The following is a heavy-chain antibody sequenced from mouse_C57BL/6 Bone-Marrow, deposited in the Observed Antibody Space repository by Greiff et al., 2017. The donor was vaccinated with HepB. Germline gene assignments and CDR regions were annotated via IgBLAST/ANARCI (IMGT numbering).Heavy chain of an antibody. D-gene: IGHD4-1*01. V-gene: IGHV5-4*01. J-gene: IGHJ2*01. Sequence: EVQLVESGGGLVKPGGSLKLSCAASGFTFSSYAMSWVRQTPEKRLEWVATISDGGSYTYYPDNVKGRFTISRDNAKNNLYLQMSHLKSGDTAMYYCARSGLDYWGQGTTLTVSS. CDR1: GFTFSSYA. CDR2: ISDGGSYT. CDR3: ARSGLDY.